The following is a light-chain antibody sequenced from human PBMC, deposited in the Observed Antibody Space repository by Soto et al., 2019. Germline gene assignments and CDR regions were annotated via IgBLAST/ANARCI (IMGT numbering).Light chain of an antibody. CDR2: AAS. J-gene: IGKJ2*01. CDR1: QGISSY. Sequence: MTQSPSSFSASTGDRVTITCRASQGISSYLAWYQQKPGKAPKLLIYAASTLQSGVPSRFSGSGSGTDFTLTISCLQSEDFATYYCQQYYSYPYTFGQGTKVDIK. V-gene: IGKV1-8*01. CDR3: QQYYSYPYT.